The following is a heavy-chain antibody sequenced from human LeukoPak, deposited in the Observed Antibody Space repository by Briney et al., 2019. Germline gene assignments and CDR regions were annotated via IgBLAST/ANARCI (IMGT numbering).Heavy chain of an antibody. J-gene: IGHJ4*02. V-gene: IGHV1-69*04. CDR3: ARAEYYYDSSGSPFDY. Sequence: SVKVSCKASGGTFSSYAISWVRQAPGQGLEWMGRTIPIFGIANYAQKFQGRVTITADKSTSTAYMELSSLRSEDTAVYYCARAEYYYDSSGSPFDYWGQGTLVTVSS. CDR2: TIPIFGIA. D-gene: IGHD3-22*01. CDR1: GGTFSSYA.